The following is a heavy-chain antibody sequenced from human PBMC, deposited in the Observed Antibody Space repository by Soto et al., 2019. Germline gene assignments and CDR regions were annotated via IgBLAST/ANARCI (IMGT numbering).Heavy chain of an antibody. CDR3: ATGIAGATYYYYGMDV. Sequence: ASVKVSCEVSGSTLTELSMHWVRQAPIKGLEWMGGFDPEDGETIYAQKFQGRVTMTEDTSTDTAYMELSSLRSEDTAVYYCATGIAGATYYYYGMDVWGQGTTVTVSS. V-gene: IGHV1-24*01. J-gene: IGHJ6*02. CDR2: FDPEDGET. CDR1: GSTLTELS. D-gene: IGHD1-26*01.